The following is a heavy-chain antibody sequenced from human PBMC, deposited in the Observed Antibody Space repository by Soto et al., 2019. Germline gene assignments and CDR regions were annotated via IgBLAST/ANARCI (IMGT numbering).Heavy chain of an antibody. CDR2: INPRGGIT. CDR3: ASSPAYGSSWYGIPPDLSHGMDV. D-gene: IGHD6-13*01. CDR1: GYTFTSYY. V-gene: IGHV1-46*01. J-gene: IGHJ6*02. Sequence: ASVKVSCKASGYTFTSYYIHWVRQAPGQGLEWMGIINPRGGITTYAQKFQGRLTMTGDTSTSTVYMELSSLTSADTAMYHCASSPAYGSSWYGIPPDLSHGMDVWGQGTTVTVSS.